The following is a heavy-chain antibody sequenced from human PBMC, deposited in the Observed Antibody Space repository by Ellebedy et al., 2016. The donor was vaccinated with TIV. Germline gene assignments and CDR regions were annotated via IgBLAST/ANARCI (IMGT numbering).Heavy chain of an antibody. CDR1: GGSFSSNY. CDR2: IYYNGAT. Sequence: SETLSLTXTVSGGSFSSNYWTWIRQPPGKELQWIGNIYYNGATNHNPSLLSRVTMSVDTSKNQFSMNLASVIPADTAVYYCAREVDLGIGAFDIWGQGTMVTVSS. CDR3: AREVDLGIGAFDI. J-gene: IGHJ3*02. D-gene: IGHD2-21*01. V-gene: IGHV4-59*13.